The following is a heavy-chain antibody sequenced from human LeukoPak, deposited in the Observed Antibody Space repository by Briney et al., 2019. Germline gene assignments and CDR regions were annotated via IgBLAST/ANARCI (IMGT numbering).Heavy chain of an antibody. D-gene: IGHD3-3*01. V-gene: IGHV3-30*09. Sequence: PGGSLRLSCAATGLTFSNFPMHWVRQAPGKGLEWVAVISYDGNTKYYADSVKGRFAITKDNSKNTLFLQMNSLRAEDTAVYYCARVCGTSCYAGGTQQGTPQNYDFWSGYYLYYFDYWGQGTLVTVSS. CDR3: ARVCGTSCYAGGTQQGTPQNYDFWSGYYLYYFDY. J-gene: IGHJ4*02. CDR1: GLTFSNFP. CDR2: ISYDGNTK.